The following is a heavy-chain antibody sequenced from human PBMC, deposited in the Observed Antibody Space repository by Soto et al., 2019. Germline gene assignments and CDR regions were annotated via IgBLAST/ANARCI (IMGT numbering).Heavy chain of an antibody. Sequence: QLQLQESGSGLVKPSQTLSLTCAVSGGSISSGGYSWSWIRQPPGKGLEWIGYIYHSGSTYYNPSLKSRVTTSVDRSKTQFSRKLSSVTAADTAVYYCARAGGLGAVAVDYWGQGTLVTVSS. CDR3: ARAGGLGAVAVDY. D-gene: IGHD6-19*01. V-gene: IGHV4-30-2*01. CDR1: GGSISSGGYS. CDR2: IYHSGST. J-gene: IGHJ4*02.